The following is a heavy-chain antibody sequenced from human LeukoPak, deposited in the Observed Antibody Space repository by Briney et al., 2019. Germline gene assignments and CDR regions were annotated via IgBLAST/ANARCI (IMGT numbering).Heavy chain of an antibody. CDR2: INPSGGST. J-gene: IGHJ4*02. CDR3: ARWDTGVDY. Sequence: ASVKVSCKASGYTFNKYGISWVRQAPGQGLEWMGIINPSGGSTSYAQKFQGRVTITRDTSASTAYMELSSLRSEDTAVYYCARWDTGVDYWGQGTLVTVSS. CDR1: GYTFNKYG. D-gene: IGHD5-18*01. V-gene: IGHV1-46*02.